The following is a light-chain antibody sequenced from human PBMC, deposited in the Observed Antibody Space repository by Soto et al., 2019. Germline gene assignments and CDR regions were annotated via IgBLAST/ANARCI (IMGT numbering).Light chain of an antibody. Sequence: QSVLTQPPSASGTPGQRVTISCSGSSSNIGSNYVYWYQQLPGTAPKLLIYSNHQRPSGVPDRFSGSKSGTSASLAISGLRSEDEADYYCGVWDDSLIGVVFGGGTKLTVL. CDR1: SSNIGSNY. J-gene: IGLJ2*01. CDR2: SNH. V-gene: IGLV1-47*02. CDR3: GVWDDSLIGVV.